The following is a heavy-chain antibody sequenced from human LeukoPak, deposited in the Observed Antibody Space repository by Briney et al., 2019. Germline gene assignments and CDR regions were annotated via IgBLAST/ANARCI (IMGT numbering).Heavy chain of an antibody. V-gene: IGHV4-34*01. CDR2: INHSGST. D-gene: IGHD6-19*01. J-gene: IGHJ2*01. CDR1: GGSFSGYY. CDR3: ARGPTAVAGWKYFDL. Sequence: SETLSLTCAVYGGSFSGYYWSWIRQPPGKGPEWIGEINHSGSTNYNPSLKSRVTISVDTSKNQFSLKLSSVTAADTAVYYCARGPTAVAGWKYFDLWGRGTLVTVSS.